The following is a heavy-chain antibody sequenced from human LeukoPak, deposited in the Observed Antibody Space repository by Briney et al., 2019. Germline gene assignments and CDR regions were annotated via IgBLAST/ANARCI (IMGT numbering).Heavy chain of an antibody. V-gene: IGHV4-34*01. CDR1: GGSFSGYY. Sequence: SSETLSFTCAVYGGSFSGYYWSRMRQPPGKGLEWSGEINHSGSTNYNTSLKSRVTISVDTTNTQFSLMMSPVTAAATAVYYCARRSTIRGCSYGWPPKNNWCDPWVRGTLVTVSS. CDR3: ARRSTIRGCSYGWPPKNNWCDP. CDR2: INHSGST. J-gene: IGHJ5*02. D-gene: IGHD5-18*01.